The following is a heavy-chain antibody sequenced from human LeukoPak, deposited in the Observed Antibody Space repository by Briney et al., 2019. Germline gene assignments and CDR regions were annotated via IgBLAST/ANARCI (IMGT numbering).Heavy chain of an antibody. CDR2: IIPIPGIA. D-gene: IGHD1-26*01. J-gene: IGHJ3*02. V-gene: IGHV1-69*04. CDR1: GGTFSSYA. CDR3: ARGDAIVGAQDDAFDI. Sequence: SVKVSCKASGGTFSSYAISWVRQAPGQGLEWMGRIIPIPGIANYAQKFQGRVTITADKSTSTAYMELSSLRSEDTAVYYCARGDAIVGAQDDAFDIWGQGTMVTVSS.